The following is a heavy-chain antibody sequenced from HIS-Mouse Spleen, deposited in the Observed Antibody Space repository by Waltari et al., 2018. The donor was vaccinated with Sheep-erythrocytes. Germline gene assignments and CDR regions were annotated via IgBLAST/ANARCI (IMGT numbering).Heavy chain of an antibody. CDR3: ARALIITMVRGVTSNWFDP. J-gene: IGHJ5*02. V-gene: IGHV4-31*03. CDR1: GGAISSGGYY. D-gene: IGHD3-10*01. CDR2: IYYSGST. Sequence: QVQLQESGPGLVKPSQTLSLTCTVSGGAISSGGYYWNWLRQHPGKGLEWIGYIYYSGSTYYNPSLKSRVTISVDTSKNQFSLKLSSVTAADTAVYYCARALIITMVRGVTSNWFDPWGQGTLVTVSS.